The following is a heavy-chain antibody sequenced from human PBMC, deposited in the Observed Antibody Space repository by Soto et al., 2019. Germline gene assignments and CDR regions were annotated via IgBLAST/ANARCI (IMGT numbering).Heavy chain of an antibody. Sequence: GGSLRLSCAASGFTVSDYWMSWIRQAPGKGLEWVSYISSSSSIMYYADTVKGRFTVSRDNAKNSLYLLKLSSVTAADTAVYYCARRLMIREVITHGMDVWGQGTTVTVSS. D-gene: IGHD3-10*01. CDR1: GFTVSDYW. V-gene: IGHV3-11*01. CDR2: ISSSSSIM. J-gene: IGHJ6*02. CDR3: ARRLMIREVITHGMDV.